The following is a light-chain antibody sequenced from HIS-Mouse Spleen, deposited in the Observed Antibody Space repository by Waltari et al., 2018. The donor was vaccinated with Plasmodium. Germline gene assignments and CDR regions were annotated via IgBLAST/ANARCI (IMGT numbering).Light chain of an antibody. Sequence: QSALTQPRSVSGSPGQSVTIPSTGTRSAVGGYNYFSWYQQHPGKAPKLMIYDVSKRPSGVPDRFSGSKSGNTASLTISGLQAEDEADYYCCSYAGSYTLVFGGGTKLTVL. V-gene: IGLV2-11*01. CDR3: CSYAGSYTLV. CDR1: RSAVGGYNY. J-gene: IGLJ2*01. CDR2: DVS.